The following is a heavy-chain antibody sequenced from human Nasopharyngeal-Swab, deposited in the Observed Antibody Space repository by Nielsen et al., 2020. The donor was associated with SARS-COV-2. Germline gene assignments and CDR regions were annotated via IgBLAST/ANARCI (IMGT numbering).Heavy chain of an antibody. CDR3: ARDVAIVGATLEN. V-gene: IGHV3-48*02. CDR2: ISSSSSTS. J-gene: IGHJ4*02. Sequence: GESLKISCAASEFTMSRNGMHWVRQAPGKGLEWVAYISSSSSTSYYADSGKGRFTISRDNPKNSLYLQMNSLRDEDTALYYCARDVAIVGATLENWGQGTLVTVSS. CDR1: EFTMSRNG. D-gene: IGHD1-26*01.